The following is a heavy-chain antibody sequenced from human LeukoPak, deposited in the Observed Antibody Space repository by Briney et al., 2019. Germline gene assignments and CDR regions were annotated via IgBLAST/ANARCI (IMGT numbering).Heavy chain of an antibody. V-gene: IGHV1-8*01. D-gene: IGHD2-2*01. J-gene: IGHJ6*03. CDR2: MNPNSGNT. CDR3: TRGTNAYCRRTSCNRDYYYYMDV. CDR1: GYTFTSYD. Sequence: VASVKVSCKASGYTFTSYDINWVRQATGQGLEWMGWMNPNSGNTGYAQKFQGRVTMTRNTSISTAYMELSSLRSEDTAVYYCTRGTNAYCRRTSCNRDYYYYMDVWGKGTTVTVSS.